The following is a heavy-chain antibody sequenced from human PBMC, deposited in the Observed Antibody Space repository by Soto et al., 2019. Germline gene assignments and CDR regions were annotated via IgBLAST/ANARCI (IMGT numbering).Heavy chain of an antibody. D-gene: IGHD3-3*01. CDR1: GFTFSSYS. V-gene: IGHV3-48*02. J-gene: IGHJ5*02. CDR2: ISSSSSTI. CDR3: ARDGFGQGRRTYWVDP. Sequence: EVQLVESGGGLVQPGGSLRLSCAASGFTFSSYSMNWVRQAPGKGLEWVSYISSSSSTIYYADSVKGRFTISRDDAKNSLYLQMNSQRDEDTAVYYCARDGFGQGRRTYWVDPWGQGTLVTVSS.